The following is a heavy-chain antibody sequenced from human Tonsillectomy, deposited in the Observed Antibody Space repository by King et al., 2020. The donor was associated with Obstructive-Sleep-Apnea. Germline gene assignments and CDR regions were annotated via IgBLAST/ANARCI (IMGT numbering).Heavy chain of an antibody. CDR3: AKCLLNRIAASGTPYYFYYYGMDV. J-gene: IGHJ6*02. V-gene: IGHV3-9*01. D-gene: IGHD6-13*01. Sequence: VQLVESGGGLVQPGRSLRLSCATSGFIFDDYAMHWVRQAPGKGMEWVSGISWNSGTIGYADSVKGRFTISRDNAKNSMYLQMNSLRAEDTALYYCAKCLLNRIAASGTPYYFYYYGMDVWGQGTTVTVSS. CDR2: ISWNSGTI. CDR1: GFIFDDYA.